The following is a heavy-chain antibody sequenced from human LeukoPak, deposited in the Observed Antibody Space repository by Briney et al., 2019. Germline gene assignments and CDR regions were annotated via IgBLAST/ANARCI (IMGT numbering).Heavy chain of an antibody. J-gene: IGHJ4*02. CDR3: ARGEAFHYDSSGYPDY. D-gene: IGHD3-22*01. CDR1: GFSFSTYG. V-gene: IGHV3-33*01. CDR2: IWYDGNTK. Sequence: AGRSLRLSCAASGFSFSTYGMHWVRQAPGKGLEWVAVIWYDGNTKYYADSVKGRFTISRDKSKNTQYLQMNSLKPEDTAVYYCARGEAFHYDSSGYPDYWGQGTLVTVSS.